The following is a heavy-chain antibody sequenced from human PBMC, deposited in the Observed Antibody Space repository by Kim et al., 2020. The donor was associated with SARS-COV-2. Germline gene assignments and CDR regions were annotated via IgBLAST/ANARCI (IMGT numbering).Heavy chain of an antibody. D-gene: IGHD3-10*01. J-gene: IGHJ4*02. Sequence: KGRFTISRDNAKNSLFLQMNSLRDEDTAVYYCARDDPDYYYGAGSCPPSDYWGQGTLVTVSS. V-gene: IGHV3-48*02. CDR3: ARDDPDYYYGAGSCPPSDY.